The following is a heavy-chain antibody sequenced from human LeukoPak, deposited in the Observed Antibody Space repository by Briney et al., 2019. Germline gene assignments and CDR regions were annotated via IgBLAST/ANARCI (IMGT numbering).Heavy chain of an antibody. V-gene: IGHV4-4*07. J-gene: IGHJ6*03. CDR2: IYTSGST. CDR1: GGSISSYY. D-gene: IGHD3-3*01. Sequence: SETLSLTCTVSGGSISSYYWSWIRQPAGKGLEWIGRIYTSGSTNYNPSLKSRVTISVDTSKNQFCLKLSSVTAADTAVYYCARERAYYDFWSGYYSPYYYYYMDVWGKGTTVTVSS. CDR3: ARERAYYDFWSGYYSPYYYYYMDV.